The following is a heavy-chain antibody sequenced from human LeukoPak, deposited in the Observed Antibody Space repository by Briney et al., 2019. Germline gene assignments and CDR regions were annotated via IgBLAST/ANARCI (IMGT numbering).Heavy chain of an antibody. CDR3: ARDRKYSSGWWEGAVKYYGMDV. J-gene: IGHJ6*02. CDR1: GFTFSSYA. D-gene: IGHD6-19*01. Sequence: PGGSLRLSCAASGFTFSSYAIHWVRQAPGKGLEWVAFISNNGRNKDYAGSVKGRFTISRDNAKNSLYLQMNSLRAEDTAVYYCARDRKYSSGWWEGAVKYYGMDVWGQGPRSPSP. CDR2: ISNNGRNK. V-gene: IGHV3-30*04.